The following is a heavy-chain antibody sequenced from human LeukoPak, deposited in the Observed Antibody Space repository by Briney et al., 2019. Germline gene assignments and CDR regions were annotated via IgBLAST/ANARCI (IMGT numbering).Heavy chain of an antibody. CDR3: SHEYSSSFAD. V-gene: IGHV3-30-3*01. J-gene: IGHJ4*02. CDR2: ISYDGSNK. D-gene: IGHD6-6*01. CDR1: GFTFSSYA. Sequence: PGRSLRLSCAASGFTFSSYAMHWVRQAPGKGLEWVAVISYDGSNKYYADSVKGRFTISRDNSKNTLYLQMNSLRAEDTAVYYCSHEYSSSFADWGQGTLVTVSS.